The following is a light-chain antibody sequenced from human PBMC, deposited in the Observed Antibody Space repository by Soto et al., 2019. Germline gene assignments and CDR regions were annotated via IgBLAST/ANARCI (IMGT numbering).Light chain of an antibody. Sequence: ETVMTQSPATLSVSPGDRATLSCRASQSVYSSLAWYQQKRGQAPMLLIYGASTRATGIPARFSGSGSGTEFTLTISRLQSEDFAVYYCQQYNNWPPWTFGQGTKVDIK. CDR3: QQYNNWPPWT. J-gene: IGKJ1*01. CDR1: QSVYSS. V-gene: IGKV3-15*01. CDR2: GAS.